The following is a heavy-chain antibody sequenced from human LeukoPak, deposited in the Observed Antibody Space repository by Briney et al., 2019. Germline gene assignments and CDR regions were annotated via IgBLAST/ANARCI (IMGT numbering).Heavy chain of an antibody. CDR3: ARGFTIFGVAKNMYYFDY. CDR1: GGTFSSYA. Sequence: ASVTVSCKASGGTFSSYAISWVRQAPGQGLEWMGGIIPIFGTANYAQKFQGRVTITADESTSTAYMELSSLRSEDTAVYYCARGFTIFGVAKNMYYFDYWGQGTLVTVSS. J-gene: IGHJ4*02. V-gene: IGHV1-69*13. D-gene: IGHD3-3*01. CDR2: IIPIFGTA.